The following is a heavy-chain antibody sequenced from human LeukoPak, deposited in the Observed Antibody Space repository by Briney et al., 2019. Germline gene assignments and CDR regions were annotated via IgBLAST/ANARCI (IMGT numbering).Heavy chain of an antibody. V-gene: IGHV4-39*01. CDR3: ARHTNGFLEWLLLEEAYYMDV. CDR2: IYYSGST. Sequence: SETLSLTCTVSGGSISSSSYYWGWIRQHPGKGLEWIGSIYYSGSTYYNPSLKSRVTISVDTSKNQFSLKLSSVTAADTAVYYCARHTNGFLEWLLLEEAYYMDVWGKGTTVTVSS. J-gene: IGHJ6*03. CDR1: GGSISSSSYY. D-gene: IGHD3-3*01.